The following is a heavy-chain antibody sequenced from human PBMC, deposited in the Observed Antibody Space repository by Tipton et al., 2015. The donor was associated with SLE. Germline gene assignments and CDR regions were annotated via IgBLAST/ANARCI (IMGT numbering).Heavy chain of an antibody. CDR3: ARAPGLERSYYYYYMDV. V-gene: IGHV4-34*01. CDR2: INHSGST. D-gene: IGHD1-1*01. Sequence: TLSLTCAVYAGSFSDYYWSWIRQLPGKGLEWIGEINHSGSTNYSPSLKSRVTISVDTSKNQFSLKLTSVTAADTAVYYCARAPGLERSYYYYYMDVWGKGTTVTVSS. J-gene: IGHJ6*03. CDR1: AGSFSDYY.